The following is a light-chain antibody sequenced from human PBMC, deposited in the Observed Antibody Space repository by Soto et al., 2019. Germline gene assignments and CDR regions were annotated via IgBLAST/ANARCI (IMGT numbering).Light chain of an antibody. J-gene: IGKJ3*01. Sequence: EIVLTQSPGTLSLSPGERATLSCRASQSVSSNYLAWYRQRPGQAPRLLIYGASTRATGIPDRFSGSGSGTEFTLTISRLEPEDFAVYYCQQYGSSPFAFGPGTKVDIK. CDR1: QSVSSNY. CDR2: GAS. CDR3: QQYGSSPFA. V-gene: IGKV3-20*01.